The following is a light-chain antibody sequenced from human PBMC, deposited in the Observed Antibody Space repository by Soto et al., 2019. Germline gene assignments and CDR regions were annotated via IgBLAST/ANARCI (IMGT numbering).Light chain of an antibody. V-gene: IGKV3-20*01. CDR2: GAS. CDR3: QQYGSSPLFT. J-gene: IGKJ3*01. CDR1: QSVSSSY. Sequence: EIVLTQSPGTLSLSPGERATLSCRASQSVSSSYLAWYQQKPGQAPRLLIDGASSRATGIPDRFSGSGSGTDFTLTISILEPEDFALYYCQQYGSSPLFTFGPGTKVDIK.